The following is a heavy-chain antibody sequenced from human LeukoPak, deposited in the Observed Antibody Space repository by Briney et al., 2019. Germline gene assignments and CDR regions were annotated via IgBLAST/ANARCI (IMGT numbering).Heavy chain of an antibody. Sequence: GGSLRLSCAASGFTFGSYAMSWVRQAPGKGLEWVSAITGSGGSTYYADSVKGRFTISRDNSKNTLYLQMNSLRAEDTAVYYCAKDSASSWWYFDLWGRGTLVTVSS. CDR2: ITGSGGST. CDR3: AKDSASSWWYFDL. D-gene: IGHD4/OR15-4a*01. V-gene: IGHV3-23*01. CDR1: GFTFGSYA. J-gene: IGHJ2*01.